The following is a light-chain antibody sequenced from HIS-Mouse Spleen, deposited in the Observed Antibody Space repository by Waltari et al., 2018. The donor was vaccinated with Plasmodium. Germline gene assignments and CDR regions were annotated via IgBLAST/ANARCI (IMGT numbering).Light chain of an antibody. CDR2: AAS. J-gene: IGKJ2*01. Sequence: AIQMTQSPSSLSASVGDRVTITCRASQGIRNDLGWYQQKPGKAPKLLISAASSLQSGVPSRFSGSGSGTDFTLNISSLQPEDFATYYCLQDYNYPYTFGQGTKLEIK. CDR1: QGIRND. V-gene: IGKV1-6*01. CDR3: LQDYNYPYT.